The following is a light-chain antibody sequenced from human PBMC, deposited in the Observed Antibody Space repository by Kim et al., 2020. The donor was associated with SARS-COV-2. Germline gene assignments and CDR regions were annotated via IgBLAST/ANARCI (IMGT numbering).Light chain of an antibody. V-gene: IGLV2-8*01. CDR2: EVT. CDR1: SNDIGGYNY. CDR3: YSYRGSAWV. J-gene: IGLJ3*02. Sequence: QSALTQPPSASGSPGQSVTISCTGTSNDIGGYNYVSWYQHHPGKVPKLIIYEVTKRPSGVPDRFSASKSGNSASLTVSGLQAEDEADYYCYSYRGSAWVFGGGTQLTVL.